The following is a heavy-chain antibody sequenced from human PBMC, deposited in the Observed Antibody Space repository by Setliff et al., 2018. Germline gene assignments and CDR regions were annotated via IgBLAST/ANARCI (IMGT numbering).Heavy chain of an antibody. CDR2: IYYSGST. Sequence: PSETLSLTCTVSGGSISSGGYYWGWIRQHPGKGLEWIGYIYYSGSTYYNSFLKSLITISVDTSKNQFSLKLSSVTAADTAVYYCARARTIFGVIRRQGPYYFDYWGQGALVTVSS. D-gene: IGHD3-3*01. CDR3: ARARTIFGVIRRQGPYYFDY. J-gene: IGHJ4*02. V-gene: IGHV4-31*01. CDR1: GGSISSGGYY.